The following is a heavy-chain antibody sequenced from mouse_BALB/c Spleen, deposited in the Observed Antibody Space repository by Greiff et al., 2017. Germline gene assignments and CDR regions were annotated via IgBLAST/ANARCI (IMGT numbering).Heavy chain of an antibody. CDR3: ARERYDYDETDYYAMDY. Sequence: EVKVEESGPSLVKPSQTLSLTCSVTGDSITSGYWNWIRKFPGNKLEYMGYISYSGSTYYNPSLKSRISITRDTSKNQYYLQLNSVTTEDTATYYCARERYDYDETDYYAMDYWGQGTSVTVSS. D-gene: IGHD2-4*01. V-gene: IGHV3-8*02. J-gene: IGHJ4*01. CDR1: GDSITSGY. CDR2: ISYSGST.